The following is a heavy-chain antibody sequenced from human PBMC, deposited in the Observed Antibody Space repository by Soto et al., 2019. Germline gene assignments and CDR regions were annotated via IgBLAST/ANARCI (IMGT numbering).Heavy chain of an antibody. CDR1: GGSISSGGYY. V-gene: IGHV4-31*03. Sequence: QVQLQESGPGLVKPSQTLSLTCTVSGGSISSGGYYWSWIRQHPGKGLEWIGYIYYSGSTYYNPSLKSRGTMSVDTSKNQFSLKLSSVTAADTAVYYCARGLRRRGDYYYGMDVWGQGTTVTVSS. J-gene: IGHJ6*02. CDR2: IYYSGST. CDR3: ARGLRRRGDYYYGMDV.